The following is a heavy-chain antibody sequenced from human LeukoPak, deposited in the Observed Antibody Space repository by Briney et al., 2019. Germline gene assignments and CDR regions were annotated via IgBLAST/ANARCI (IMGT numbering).Heavy chain of an antibody. CDR1: GYTFTSYY. J-gene: IGHJ4*02. CDR3: AREIGPRQLHLWGSAFDY. V-gene: IGHV1-46*01. Sequence: GASVKVSCKASGYTFTSYYMHWVRQAPGQGLEWMGLINPTGGSTGYAQKFQGRVTMTRDMSTSTDYMELSSLRSEDTAVYYCAREIGPRQLHLWGSAFDYWGQGTLVTVSS. D-gene: IGHD5-18*01. CDR2: INPTGGST.